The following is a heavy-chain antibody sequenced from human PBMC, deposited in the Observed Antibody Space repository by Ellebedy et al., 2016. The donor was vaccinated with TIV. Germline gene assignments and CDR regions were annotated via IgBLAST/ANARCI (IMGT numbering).Heavy chain of an antibody. CDR2: LTGAGVGT. J-gene: IGHJ6*02. D-gene: IGHD3-3*02. CDR1: GFTFATYA. Sequence: GESLKISCEASGFTFATYAMTWVRQAPGKGLEWVSGLTGAGVGTYYADSVKGRFTISRDNSKNTLYLQMNSLRAEDTAVYYCATSAGSCTFCYYYYYGMDVWGQGTTVTVSS. V-gene: IGHV3-23*01. CDR3: ATSAGSCTFCYYYYYGMDV.